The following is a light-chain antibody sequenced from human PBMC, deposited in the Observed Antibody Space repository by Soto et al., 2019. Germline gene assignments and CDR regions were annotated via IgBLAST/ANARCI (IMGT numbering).Light chain of an antibody. CDR2: DAS. J-gene: IGKJ1*01. CDR3: YRYVYLLHSWS. Sequence: TNTCQAIQDIATYLNWYQQKPGKAPNLLIYDASTLEAGVPSRFSGGGSVTRCSCNISYLWRLDIAAYPRYRYVYLLHSWSFGEGTKVDIK. CDR1: QDIATY. V-gene: IGKV1-33*01.